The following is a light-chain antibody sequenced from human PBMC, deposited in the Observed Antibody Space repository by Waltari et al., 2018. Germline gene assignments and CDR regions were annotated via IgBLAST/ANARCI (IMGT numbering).Light chain of an antibody. J-gene: IGKJ2*03. CDR1: QSLVFSDGDTY. V-gene: IGKV2-30*01. CDR3: MQATHWPHS. Sequence: DVVMTQSPLSLPVTLGQPASISCRSSQSLVFSDGDTYLDWFQQRPGQSPRRLIYKVSNRDSGVPDRFSGSGSGTDFTLKISRVEAEDVVVYYCMQATHWPHSFGQGTKLEIK. CDR2: KVS.